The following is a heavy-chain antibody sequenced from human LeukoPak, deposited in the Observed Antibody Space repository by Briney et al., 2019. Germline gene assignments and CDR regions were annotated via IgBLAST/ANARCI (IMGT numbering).Heavy chain of an antibody. CDR2: ISGVGSST. CDR3: AKDIETGTNYYYYYYMNV. J-gene: IGHJ6*03. V-gene: IGHV3-43*02. Sequence: PGGSLRLSCAASGFTFDDYSMHWVSQAPGKGLEWVYLISGVGSSTYYADAVKGRFTTSRDNSKNSLYLQMNSLRTEDTALYYCAKDIETGTNYYYYYYMNVWGKGPTVTVSS. D-gene: IGHD1-7*01. CDR1: GFTFDDYS.